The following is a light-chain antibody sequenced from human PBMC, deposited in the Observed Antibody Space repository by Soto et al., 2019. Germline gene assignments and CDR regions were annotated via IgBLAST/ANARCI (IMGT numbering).Light chain of an antibody. V-gene: IGKV1-8*01. CDR3: QQYYSYPQT. CDR2: AAS. Sequence: AIRMTQSPSSFSASTGDRVTITCRASQGISSYLASYQQKPGKAPKLLIYAASTLQSGVPSRFSGSGSGTDFTLTISCLQSEDFATYYCQQYYSYPQTFGQGTKLEIK. J-gene: IGKJ2*01. CDR1: QGISSY.